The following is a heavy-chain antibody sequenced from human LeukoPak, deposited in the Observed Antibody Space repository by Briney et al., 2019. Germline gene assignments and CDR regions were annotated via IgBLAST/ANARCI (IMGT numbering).Heavy chain of an antibody. D-gene: IGHD6-19*01. Sequence: GGSLRLSCVASGFTFTSDAMNWVRQAPGKGLEWVSSTVSRGTTQYADSVKGRFTVSRDTSKNTLYLQMNSLRADDTAVYYCAKCSTSAYTTGWCNWIDPWGQGTLVTVSS. CDR3: AKCSTSAYTTGWCNWIDP. CDR2: TVSRGTT. J-gene: IGHJ5*02. CDR1: GFTFTSDA. V-gene: IGHV3-23*01.